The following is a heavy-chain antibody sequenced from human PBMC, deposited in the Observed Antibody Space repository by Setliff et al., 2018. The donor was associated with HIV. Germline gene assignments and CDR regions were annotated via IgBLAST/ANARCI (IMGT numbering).Heavy chain of an antibody. CDR1: GGSISDSRYY. Sequence: PSETLSLTCTVSGGSISDSRYYWGWIRQPPGKGLEWIGNIYYSGSTYYNPSLKTRVTISVDTSKNQFSLKLRSVTAADTAVYYCAVWNDSRRYYCARIPRWYYYYMDVWGKGTTVTVSS. CDR2: IYYSGST. CDR3: AVWNDSRRYYCARIPRWYYYYMDV. J-gene: IGHJ6*03. V-gene: IGHV4-39*01. D-gene: IGHD3-22*01.